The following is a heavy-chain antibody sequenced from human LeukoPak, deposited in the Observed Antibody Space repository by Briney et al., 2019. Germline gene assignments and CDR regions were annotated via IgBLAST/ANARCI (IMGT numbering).Heavy chain of an antibody. D-gene: IGHD6-19*01. CDR2: ISGSGGST. CDR1: GFTFSSYA. Sequence: HPGGSLRLSCAASGFTFSSYAMSWVRQAPGKGLEWVSAISGSGGSTYYADSVKGRFTISRDNSKNTLYLQMNSLRAEDTAVYYCAKVVKRQWLVRFGWGADYWGQGTLVTVSS. J-gene: IGHJ4*02. V-gene: IGHV3-23*01. CDR3: AKVVKRQWLVRFGWGADY.